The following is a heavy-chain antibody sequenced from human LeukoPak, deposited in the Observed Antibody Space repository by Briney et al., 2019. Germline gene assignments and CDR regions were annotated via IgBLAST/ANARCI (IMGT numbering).Heavy chain of an antibody. D-gene: IGHD6-19*01. Sequence: SETLSLTCTVPGGSISSYYWSWIRQPPGKGLEWIGYIYYSGSTNYKPSLKSRVTISVDTSKNQFSLKLSSVTAADTAVYYCARGRNTGYSSGWYRTNLDYWGQGTLVTVSS. CDR1: GGSISSYY. J-gene: IGHJ4*02. V-gene: IGHV4-59*12. CDR2: IYYSGST. CDR3: ARGRNTGYSSGWYRTNLDY.